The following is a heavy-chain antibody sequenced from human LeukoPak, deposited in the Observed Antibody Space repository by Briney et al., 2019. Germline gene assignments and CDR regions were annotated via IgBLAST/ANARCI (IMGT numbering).Heavy chain of an antibody. Sequence: SETLSLTCAVYGESFSGHYWSWIRQSPGKGLEWIGEINDSGSTNCKSSLKSRVTLSVDTSKNQFSLRLTSVTAADMAVYYCARARETVVIDYWGQGTLVTVSS. J-gene: IGHJ4*02. CDR3: ARARETVVIDY. CDR2: INDSGST. CDR1: GESFSGHY. D-gene: IGHD3-22*01. V-gene: IGHV4-34*01.